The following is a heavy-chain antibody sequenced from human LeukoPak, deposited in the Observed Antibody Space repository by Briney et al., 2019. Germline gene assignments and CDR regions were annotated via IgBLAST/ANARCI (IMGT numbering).Heavy chain of an antibody. Sequence: SETLSLTCTVSGGPISSSSYYWGWIRQPPGKGLEWIGSIYYSGSTYYNPSLKSRVTILIDTSKNQFSLKLSSVTAADTAVYYCARESYGYRPPADFDYWGQGTLVTVSS. V-gene: IGHV4-39*07. J-gene: IGHJ4*02. CDR1: GGPISSSSYY. CDR2: IYYSGST. D-gene: IGHD5-24*01. CDR3: ARESYGYRPPADFDY.